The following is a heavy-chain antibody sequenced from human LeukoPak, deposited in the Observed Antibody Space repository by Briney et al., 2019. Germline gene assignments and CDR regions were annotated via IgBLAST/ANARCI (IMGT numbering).Heavy chain of an antibody. CDR3: ARDWSYYFDY. Sequence: PGGSLRLSCAASGFTFSSYEMNWVRQAPGKGLEWISYISSSGSTMYYADSVKGRFTISRDNAKNSLFLQMNSLRAVDTAVYYCARDWSYYFDYWGHGTLGTVSS. D-gene: IGHD3-3*01. CDR1: GFTFSSYE. J-gene: IGHJ4*01. CDR2: ISSSGSTM. V-gene: IGHV3-48*03.